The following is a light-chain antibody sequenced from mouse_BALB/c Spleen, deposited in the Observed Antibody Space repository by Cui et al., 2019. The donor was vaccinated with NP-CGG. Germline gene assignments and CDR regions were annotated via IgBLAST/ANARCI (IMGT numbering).Light chain of an antibody. CDR1: TGAVTTSNY. V-gene: IGLV1*01. Sequence: QAVDTQESAPTTSPGETVTLTCRSSTGAVTTSNYANWVQEKPDHLFTGLIGGTNNRAPGVTARFSGSLIGDKAGLTITGAQTEDEAIYFCALWYSNHWVFGGGTKLTVL. CDR3: ALWYSNHWV. J-gene: IGLJ1*01. CDR2: GTN.